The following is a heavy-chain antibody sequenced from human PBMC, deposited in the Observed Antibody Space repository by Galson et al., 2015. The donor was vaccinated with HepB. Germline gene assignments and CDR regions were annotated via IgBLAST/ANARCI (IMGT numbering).Heavy chain of an antibody. Sequence: SLRLSCAASGFTFSRYAMSWVRRAPGKGLEWVPGISGSSGTIYYADSVKGRFTISRDNSKNTLYLQMDSPRAEDTALYYCAKAQGDCSGGSCYSSFDSWGQGTLVTVSS. J-gene: IGHJ4*02. D-gene: IGHD2-15*01. V-gene: IGHV3-23*01. CDR1: GFTFSRYA. CDR3: AKAQGDCSGGSCYSSFDS. CDR2: ISGSSGTI.